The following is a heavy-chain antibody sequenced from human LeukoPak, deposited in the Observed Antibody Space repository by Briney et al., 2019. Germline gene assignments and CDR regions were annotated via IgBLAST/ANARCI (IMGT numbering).Heavy chain of an antibody. CDR1: GYTFTRYH. CDR2: INPNSGGT. J-gene: IGHJ4*02. V-gene: IGHV1-2*02. Sequence: ASVKVSCKASGYTFTRYHIHWVRQAPGQGLEWMGWINPNSGGTNYAQKFQGRVTMTRDTSISTAYMELSRLRSDDTAVYYCARVGCSGGSCYTDFDYWGQGTLVTVSS. D-gene: IGHD2-15*01. CDR3: ARVGCSGGSCYTDFDY.